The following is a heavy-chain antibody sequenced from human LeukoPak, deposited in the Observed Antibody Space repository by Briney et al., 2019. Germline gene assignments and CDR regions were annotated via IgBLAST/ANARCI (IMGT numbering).Heavy chain of an antibody. Sequence: AGGSLRLSCAASGFTFSSYAMSWVRQAPGKGLEWVSTTTDSGVRTYYADSVKGRFTISRDNSKNTLYLQMNSLRAEDTAVYYCAKDMPLDYWGQGTLVTVSS. D-gene: IGHD2-2*01. CDR2: TTDSGVRT. J-gene: IGHJ4*02. CDR1: GFTFSSYA. CDR3: AKDMPLDY. V-gene: IGHV3-23*01.